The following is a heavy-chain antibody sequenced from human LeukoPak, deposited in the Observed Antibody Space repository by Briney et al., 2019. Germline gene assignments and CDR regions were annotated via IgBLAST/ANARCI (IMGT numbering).Heavy chain of an antibody. CDR3: AKSMARIAVAPKMDY. Sequence: PGGSLRLSCAASGFTFSISAMSWVRQAPGKGLEWVSGISDSGGSTFYADSVKGRFTISRDNSRNILYLQMNSLRADDTAVYYCAKSMARIAVAPKMDYWGQGTLVTVSS. V-gene: IGHV3-23*01. D-gene: IGHD6-19*01. J-gene: IGHJ4*02. CDR1: GFTFSISA. CDR2: ISDSGGST.